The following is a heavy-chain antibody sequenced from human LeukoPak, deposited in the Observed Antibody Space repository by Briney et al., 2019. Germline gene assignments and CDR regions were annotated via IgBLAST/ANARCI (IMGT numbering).Heavy chain of an antibody. D-gene: IGHD3-22*01. CDR1: GYTFTSND. Sequence: ASVKVSCKASGYTFTSNDINWVRQATGQGLEWMGWMNPNSGNTGYAQKFQGRVTMTRNTPISTAYMELSSLRSEYTAVYYCARGGDSSGHTDYWGQGTLVTVSS. CDR3: ARGGDSSGHTDY. J-gene: IGHJ4*02. V-gene: IGHV1-8*01. CDR2: MNPNSGNT.